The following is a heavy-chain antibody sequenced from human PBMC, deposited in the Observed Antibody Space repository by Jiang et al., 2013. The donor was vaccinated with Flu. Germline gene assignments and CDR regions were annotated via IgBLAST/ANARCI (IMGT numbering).Heavy chain of an antibody. V-gene: IGHV4-61*02. Sequence: GSGLVKPSQTLSLTCTVSGGSISSGSYYWSWIRQPAGKGLEWIGRIYTSGSTNYNPSLKSRVTISVDTSKNQFSLKLSSVTAADTAVYYCARDVATVTTDWGQGTLVTVSS. J-gene: IGHJ4*02. CDR2: IYTSGST. D-gene: IGHD4-17*01. CDR1: GGSISSGSYY. CDR3: ARDVATVTTD.